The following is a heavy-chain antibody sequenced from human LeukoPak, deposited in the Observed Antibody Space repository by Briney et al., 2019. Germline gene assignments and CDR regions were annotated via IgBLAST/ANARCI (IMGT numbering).Heavy chain of an antibody. J-gene: IGHJ3*02. CDR3: ARGGRGEGTGTTRVAFDI. D-gene: IGHD1-1*01. V-gene: IGHV1-46*01. CDR2: INPSGGST. CDR1: GYTFTSYY. Sequence: ASVKVSCKAAGYTFTSYYMHWVRQAPGQGLEWMGTINPSGGSTSYAQKFQGRVTMTRDTSTSTVYMELSSLRSEDTAVYYGARGGRGEGTGTTRVAFDIWGQGTMVTVSS.